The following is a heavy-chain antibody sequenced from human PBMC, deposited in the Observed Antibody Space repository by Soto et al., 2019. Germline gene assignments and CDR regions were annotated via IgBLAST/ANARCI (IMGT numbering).Heavy chain of an antibody. CDR3: ARDLHWAFDS. Sequence: EVQLVESGGGSVQPGGSLRLSCAASGFSFSSYTMNWVRQAPGKGLEWVSFISRSSSTITYADSVKGRFTXXXDNVKXXXXXXXXXXXXEDTAVYYCARDLHWAFDSWGQGTLVTVSS. V-gene: IGHV3-48*02. CDR1: GFSFSSYT. CDR2: ISRSSSTI. J-gene: IGHJ4*02. D-gene: IGHD7-27*01.